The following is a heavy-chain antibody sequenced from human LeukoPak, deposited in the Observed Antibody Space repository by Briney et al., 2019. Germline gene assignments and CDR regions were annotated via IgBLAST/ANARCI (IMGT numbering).Heavy chain of an antibody. D-gene: IGHD3-3*01. CDR3: AREEASDWYFDL. J-gene: IGHJ2*01. CDR1: GFTFSNYG. CDR2: IWYDGSNK. Sequence: PGGSLRLSCAASGFTFSNYGMHWVRQAPGKGLEWVAVIWYDGSNKYYADSVKGRFIISRDNSKNTLYLQMNSLRAEDTAVYYCAREEASDWYFDLWGRGTLVTVSS. V-gene: IGHV3-33*01.